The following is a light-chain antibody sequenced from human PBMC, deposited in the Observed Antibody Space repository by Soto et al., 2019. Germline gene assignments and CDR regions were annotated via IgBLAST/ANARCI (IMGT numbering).Light chain of an antibody. Sequence: QSALTQPASVSGSPGQSITVSCTGINSDVGIYNLVSWYQHHPGKAPKLVIYEGTKWPSGVSSRFSGSKSGNTASLTISGLQAEDEGDYYCCSYTSNTVVFGGGTKVTVL. V-gene: IGLV2-23*01. CDR3: CSYTSNTVV. CDR2: EGT. CDR1: NSDVGIYNL. J-gene: IGLJ2*01.